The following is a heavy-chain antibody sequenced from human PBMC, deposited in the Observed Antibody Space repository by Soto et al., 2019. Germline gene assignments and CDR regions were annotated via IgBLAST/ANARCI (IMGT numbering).Heavy chain of an antibody. CDR1: GLSVSSND. V-gene: IGHV3-66*01. J-gene: IGHJ4*01. Sequence: GGSLRLSCAASGLSVSSNDMSWVRQAPGKGLECVSIIYSADNTFYVDSVKGRFIISRDNSKDTVYLQMNSLRADDTAVYYCARGSLYWGQGTLVTVSS. CDR2: IYSADNT. CDR3: ARGSLY.